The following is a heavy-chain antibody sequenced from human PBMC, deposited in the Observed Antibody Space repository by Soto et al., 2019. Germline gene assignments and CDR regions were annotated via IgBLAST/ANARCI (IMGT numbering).Heavy chain of an antibody. CDR3: VRSGDNYNLLDY. Sequence: GGSLRLSCAASGFTFSDHYMSWIRQAPGKGLEWIGYSSNSGSFTRYAGSVKGRFSISRDNAKNSLYLQINSLRGDDTAIYYCVRSGDNYNLLDYWGQGT. D-gene: IGHD1-1*01. V-gene: IGHV3-11*06. CDR2: SSNSGSFT. J-gene: IGHJ4*02. CDR1: GFTFSDHY.